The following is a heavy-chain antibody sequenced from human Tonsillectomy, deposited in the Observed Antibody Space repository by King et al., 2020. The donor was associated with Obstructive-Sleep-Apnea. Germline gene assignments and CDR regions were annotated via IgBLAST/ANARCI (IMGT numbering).Heavy chain of an antibody. J-gene: IGHJ4*02. CDR3: ARRERKPRSAYYFDY. CDR2: IYYSGNT. V-gene: IGHV4-39*01. D-gene: IGHD3-10*01. CDR1: GGSISTANYY. Sequence: QLQESGPGLVKPSETLSLSCTVSGGSISTANYYWDWILQPPGKGLDCISSIYYSGNTYYNPSLKSRVTISVDKSKNQVSLKLSSLTAADTAVYYCARRERKPRSAYYFDYWGQGILVTVSS.